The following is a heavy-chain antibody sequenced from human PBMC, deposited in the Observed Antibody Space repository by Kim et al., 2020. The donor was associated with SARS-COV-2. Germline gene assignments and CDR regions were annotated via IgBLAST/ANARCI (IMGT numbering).Heavy chain of an antibody. V-gene: IGHV5-51*01. CDR3: ARRTSEVAGPHY. D-gene: IGHD6-19*01. CDR2: T. J-gene: IGHJ4*02. Sequence: TRYSPSFQGQVTISADKSISTAYLQWSSLKASDTAMYYCARRTSEVAGPHYWGQGTLVTVSS.